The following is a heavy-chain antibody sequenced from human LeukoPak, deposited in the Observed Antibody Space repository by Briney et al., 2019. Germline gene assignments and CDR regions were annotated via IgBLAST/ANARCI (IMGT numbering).Heavy chain of an antibody. Sequence: PSETLSLTCTVSGGSIRSSSHYWGWIRQTPGKGLEWIGSIYYSGNTYYNPSLKSRVTMSVDTSKNQFSLKLSSVTAADTALYYCARHVAYCSGGTCYSTWYFDLWGRGTLVTVSP. D-gene: IGHD2-15*01. V-gene: IGHV4-39*01. CDR3: ARHVAYCSGGTCYSTWYFDL. J-gene: IGHJ2*01. CDR2: IYYSGNT. CDR1: GGSIRSSSHY.